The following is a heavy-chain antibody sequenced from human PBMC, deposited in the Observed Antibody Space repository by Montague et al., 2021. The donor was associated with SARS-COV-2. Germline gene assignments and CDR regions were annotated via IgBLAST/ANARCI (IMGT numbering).Heavy chain of an antibody. J-gene: IGHJ4*02. V-gene: IGHV4-59*12. D-gene: IGHD3-22*01. CDR3: ARVRITMIIVVTYFDY. CDR2: IYYSGST. CDR1: GGSISSYY. Sequence: SETLSLTCTVSGGSISSYYWSWIRQPPGKGLEWIGYIYYSGSTYYNPSLKSRVTISVDTSKNQFSLKLSSVTAADTAVYYCARVRITMIIVVTYFDYWGQGTLVTVSS.